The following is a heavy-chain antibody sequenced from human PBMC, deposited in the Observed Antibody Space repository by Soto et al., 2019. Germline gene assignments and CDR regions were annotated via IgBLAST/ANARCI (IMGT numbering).Heavy chain of an antibody. CDR2: ISYDGSNK. V-gene: IGHV3-30-3*01. J-gene: IGHJ6*02. CDR1: RFTFSSYA. Sequence: QVQLVESGGGVVQPGRSLRLSCAASRFTFSSYAMHWVRQAPGKGLEWVAVISYDGSNKYYPDSVKGRFTISRDNSKDTLYLQMNSLRADDTAVYYCARGSDKYYDFWSGFYRYGMDVWGQGTTVTVSS. CDR3: ARGSDKYYDFWSGFYRYGMDV. D-gene: IGHD3-3*01.